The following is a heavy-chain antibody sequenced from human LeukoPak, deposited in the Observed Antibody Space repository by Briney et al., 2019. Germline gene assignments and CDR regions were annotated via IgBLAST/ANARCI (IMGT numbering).Heavy chain of an antibody. CDR3: ARGGGSYYGDY. J-gene: IGHJ4*02. Sequence: GGSLRLSCAASGFTFSTYSMNWVRQTPGKGLEWVSYISSSGSTIYYADSVKGRFTISRDNAKNSLYLQMNSLRAEDTAVYYCARGGGSYYGDYWGQGTLVTVSS. V-gene: IGHV3-48*04. D-gene: IGHD1-26*01. CDR2: ISSSGSTI. CDR1: GFTFSTYS.